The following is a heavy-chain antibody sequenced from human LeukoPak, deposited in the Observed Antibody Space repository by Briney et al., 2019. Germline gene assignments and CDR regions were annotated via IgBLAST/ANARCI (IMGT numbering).Heavy chain of an antibody. D-gene: IGHD3-3*01. J-gene: IGHJ5*02. CDR1: GGSFSGYY. CDR2: INHSGST. Sequence: SETLSLTCAVYGGSFSGYYWSWIRQPPGKGLEWIGEINHSGSTNYNPSLKSRVTISVDTSKNQFSLKLSSVTAADTAVYYCARGPRYDFWSGYFAWFDPWGQGTLVTVSS. CDR3: ARGPRYDFWSGYFAWFDP. V-gene: IGHV4-34*01.